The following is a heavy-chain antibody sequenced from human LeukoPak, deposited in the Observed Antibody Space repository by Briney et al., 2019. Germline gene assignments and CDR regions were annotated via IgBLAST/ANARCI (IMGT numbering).Heavy chain of an antibody. D-gene: IGHD4-17*01. CDR1: GFTFSSYE. Sequence: GGSLRLSCAASGFTFSSYEMNWVRQAPGKGLEWVSYISSSGSTIYYADSVKGRFTISRDNAKNSLYLQMNSLRAEDTAVYYCARATVTMGDAFDIWGQGTMVTVSS. CDR3: ARATVTMGDAFDI. V-gene: IGHV3-48*03. J-gene: IGHJ3*02. CDR2: ISSSGSTI.